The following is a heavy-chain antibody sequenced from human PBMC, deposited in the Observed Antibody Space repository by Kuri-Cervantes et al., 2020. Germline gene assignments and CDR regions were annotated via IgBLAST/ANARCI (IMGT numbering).Heavy chain of an antibody. CDR2: ISYDGSNK. D-gene: IGHD3-10*01. CDR1: GFTFSSYG. J-gene: IGHJ4*02. CDR3: AKDRSMVRGVMVRGIDY. Sequence: GGSLRLSCAASGFTFSSYGMHWVRQAPGKGLEWVAVISYDGSNKYYADSVKGRFTISRDNSKNTLYLQMNSLRAEDTAVYYCAKDRSMVRGVMVRGIDYWGQGTLVTVSS. V-gene: IGHV3-30*18.